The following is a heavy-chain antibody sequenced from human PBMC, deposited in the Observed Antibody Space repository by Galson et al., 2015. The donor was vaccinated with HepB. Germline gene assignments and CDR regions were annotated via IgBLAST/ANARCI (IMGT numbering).Heavy chain of an antibody. CDR3: ARAHYYYDSSAYQRASRFDY. Sequence: SVKVSCKASGYTFTNYGISWVRQAPGQGLEWMGWISAYNGNTNYAQKLQGRVTMTTDTSTSTAYMELRSLRSDDTAVYYCARAHYYYDSSAYQRASRFDYWGQGTLVTVSS. V-gene: IGHV1-18*01. J-gene: IGHJ4*02. D-gene: IGHD3-22*01. CDR1: GYTFTNYG. CDR2: ISAYNGNT.